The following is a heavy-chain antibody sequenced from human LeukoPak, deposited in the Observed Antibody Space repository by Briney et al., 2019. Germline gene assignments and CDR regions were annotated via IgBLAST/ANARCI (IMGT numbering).Heavy chain of an antibody. CDR3: ARGYLIDY. V-gene: IGHV3-66*01. Sequence: GWSLRLSCAASGFNFITAAMTWVRQAPGKGLEWVSVVYSGDRTYYADSVKGRFTISRDDSTNTLYLLMNSLRAEDTAVYYCARGYLIDYWGQGTLVTVSS. J-gene: IGHJ4*02. CDR2: VYSGDRT. CDR1: GFNFITAA. D-gene: IGHD1-26*01.